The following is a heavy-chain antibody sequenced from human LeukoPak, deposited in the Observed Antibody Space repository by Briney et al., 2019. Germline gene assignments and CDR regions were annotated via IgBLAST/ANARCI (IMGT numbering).Heavy chain of an antibody. J-gene: IGHJ6*02. V-gene: IGHV4-31*03. Sequence: ASETLSLTCTVSGGSISSGGYYWCWIRQHPGKGLEWIGYIYYSGSTYYNPSLKSRVTISVDTSKNQFSLKLSSVTAADTAVYYCAREKYCSSTSCYTGDYYGMDVWGQGTTVTVSS. D-gene: IGHD2-2*02. CDR1: GGSISSGGYY. CDR2: IYYSGST. CDR3: AREKYCSSTSCYTGDYYGMDV.